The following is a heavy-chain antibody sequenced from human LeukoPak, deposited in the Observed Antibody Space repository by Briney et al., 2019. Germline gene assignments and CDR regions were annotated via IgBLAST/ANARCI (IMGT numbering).Heavy chain of an antibody. D-gene: IGHD6-13*01. V-gene: IGHV4-59*01. J-gene: IGHJ4*02. CDR2: IYYSGST. CDR1: GGSISSYY. Sequence: SSETLSLTCTVSGGSISSYYWSWIRQPPGKGLEWIGYIYYSGSTNYNPSLKSRVTISVDTSKNQFSLKLSSVTAADTAVYYCARGVAAAETGIDYWGQGTLVTVSS. CDR3: ARGVAAAETGIDY.